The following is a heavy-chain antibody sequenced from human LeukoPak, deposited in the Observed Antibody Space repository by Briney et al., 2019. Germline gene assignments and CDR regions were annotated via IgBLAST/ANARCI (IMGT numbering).Heavy chain of an antibody. CDR3: ARDGGSGLPGAFYI. J-gene: IGHJ3*02. V-gene: IGHV1-2*02. D-gene: IGHD3-10*01. CDR1: GYTFTGYY. CDR2: INPDSGGT. Sequence: ASVKVSCKASGYTFTGYYMHWVRQAPGQGLEWMGWINPDSGGTKYAQKFQGRVTMTRDTSINTAYVELSRLRSDDTAVYYCARDGGSGLPGAFYIWGQGTMVTVSS.